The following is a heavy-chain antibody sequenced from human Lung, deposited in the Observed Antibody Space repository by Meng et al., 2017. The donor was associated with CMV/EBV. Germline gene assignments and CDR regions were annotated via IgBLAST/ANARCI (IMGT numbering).Heavy chain of an antibody. CDR1: RGSISSSSHY. CDR3: ARVWGGDNWFDP. V-gene: IGHV4-39*07. J-gene: IGHJ5*02. CDR2: MLYGGST. Sequence: SXTXSLXXTVSRGSISSSSHYWGWVRQAPGKGLEWIGSMLYGGSTLYNPSLMSRVSISIDVSKNQFSLSLSAMNAADTAVYYCARVWGGDNWFDPWGQGIXVTVAS. D-gene: IGHD3-16*01.